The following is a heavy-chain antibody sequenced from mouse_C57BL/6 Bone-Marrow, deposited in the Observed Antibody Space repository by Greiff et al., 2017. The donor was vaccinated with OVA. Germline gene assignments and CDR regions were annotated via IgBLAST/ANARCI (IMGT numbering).Heavy chain of an antibody. V-gene: IGHV14-4*01. CDR1: GFNIKDYY. CDR3: ATYRY. J-gene: IGHJ2*01. Sequence: EVQLQQSGAELVRPGASVKLSCTASGFNIKDYYMHWVKERPEQGLEWIGWIDPENGDTEYASKFQGKATITADTPSKTVYLHLSSLTSEDTAVYYCATYRYWDQGKTLTVTS. CDR2: IDPENGDT.